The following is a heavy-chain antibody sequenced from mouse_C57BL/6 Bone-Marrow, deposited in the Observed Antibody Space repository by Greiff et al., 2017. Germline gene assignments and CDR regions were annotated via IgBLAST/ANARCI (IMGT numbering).Heavy chain of an antibody. J-gene: IGHJ2*01. CDR2: INPSSGYT. D-gene: IGHD1-1*02. CDR1: GYTFTSYW. CDR3: ARYYGSDY. Sequence: QVQLQQSGAELAKPGASVKLSCKASGYTFTSYWMHWVKQRPGQGLEWIGYINPSSGYTKYNQKFKDQATLTADKSSSTAYMQLSSLTYEDSAVYYCARYYGSDYWGQGTTLTVSS. V-gene: IGHV1-7*01.